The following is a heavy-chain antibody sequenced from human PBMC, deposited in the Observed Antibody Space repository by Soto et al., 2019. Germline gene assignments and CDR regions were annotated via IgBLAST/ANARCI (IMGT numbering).Heavy chain of an antibody. V-gene: IGHV3-23*01. CDR2: ISGSGGST. CDR3: AKSPGYCSSTSCYDMPGAVGIGYDFWSGYYTGWWYFDL. J-gene: IGHJ2*01. CDR1: GFTFSSSA. Sequence: PGGSLRLSCAASGFTFSSSAMSWVRQAPGKGLEWVSAISGSGGSTYYADSVKGRFTISRDNSKNTLYLQMNSLRAEDTAVYYCAKSPGYCSSTSCYDMPGAVGIGYDFWSGYYTGWWYFDLWGRGTLVTVSS. D-gene: IGHD2-2*01.